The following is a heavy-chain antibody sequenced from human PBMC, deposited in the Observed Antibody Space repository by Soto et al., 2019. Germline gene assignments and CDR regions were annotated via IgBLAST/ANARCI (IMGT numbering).Heavy chain of an antibody. CDR3: TRRGLYGGNADY. V-gene: IGHV4-39*01. D-gene: IGHD4-17*01. Sequence: SETLSLTCTVSGDSISGSSYYWGWIRQPPGKGLEWVGSSYYIGGTYSNPSLKSRVTISVDTSKNQFSLKLTSVTAADTAVYYCTRRGLYGGNADYWGQGILVTVS. CDR1: GDSISGSSYY. CDR2: SYYIGGT. J-gene: IGHJ4*02.